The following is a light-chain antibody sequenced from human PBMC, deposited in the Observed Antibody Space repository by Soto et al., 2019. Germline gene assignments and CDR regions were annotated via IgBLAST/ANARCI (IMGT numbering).Light chain of an antibody. CDR2: DAS. V-gene: IGKV3-11*01. CDR3: QHRRNWPPYT. J-gene: IGKJ2*01. CDR1: QSVSSY. Sequence: EIVLTQSPATLFLSPGDRATLSCRASQSVSSYLAWYQQKPGQAPRLLKYDASNRATGIPARFSGSGSGTAFNLTISGLEPEDFAVYYCQHRRNWPPYTFGQGTNLEIK.